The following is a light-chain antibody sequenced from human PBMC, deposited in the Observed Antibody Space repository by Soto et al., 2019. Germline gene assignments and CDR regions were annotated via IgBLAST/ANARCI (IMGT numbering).Light chain of an antibody. CDR3: HSYDSSLTGLV. CDR1: SSNIGAGYD. CDR2: GNS. V-gene: IGLV1-40*01. Sequence: QSVLTQPPSVSGAPGQRVTISCTGNSSNIGAGYDVHWYQQLPGTAPKLLIFGNSNRPSGVPDRFSGSKSGTSASLAITGLQAEDEADYYCHSYDSSLTGLVFGGGTKLTVL. J-gene: IGLJ2*01.